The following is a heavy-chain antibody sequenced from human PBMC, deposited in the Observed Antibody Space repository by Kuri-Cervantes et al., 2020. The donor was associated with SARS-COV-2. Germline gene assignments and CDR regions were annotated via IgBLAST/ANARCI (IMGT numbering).Heavy chain of an antibody. Sequence: GGSLRLSCAASGFTFSSYAMHWVRQAPGKGLEYVSAISSNGGSTYYANSVKGRFTISRDNSKNTLYLQMGSLRAEDMAVYYCAAPLLYSGFEYWGQGTLVTVSS. CDR2: ISSNGGST. V-gene: IGHV3-64*01. J-gene: IGHJ4*02. CDR3: AAPLLYSGFEY. CDR1: GFTFSSYA. D-gene: IGHD1-26*01.